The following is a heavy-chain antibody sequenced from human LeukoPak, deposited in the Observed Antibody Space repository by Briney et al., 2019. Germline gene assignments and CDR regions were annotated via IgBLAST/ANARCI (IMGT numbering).Heavy chain of an antibody. J-gene: IGHJ3*02. V-gene: IGHV3-74*01. D-gene: IGHD3-22*01. Sequence: TGGSLRLSCTASGFTFSSSWMHWVRQAPGKGLIWVSRMNSDGRTTTYADSVKGRFTISRDNAKNTLFLQMNSLRAEDTAVYYCAKDYHDSSGYYHYDAFDIWGQGTMVTVSS. CDR1: GFTFSSSW. CDR2: MNSDGRTT. CDR3: AKDYHDSSGYYHYDAFDI.